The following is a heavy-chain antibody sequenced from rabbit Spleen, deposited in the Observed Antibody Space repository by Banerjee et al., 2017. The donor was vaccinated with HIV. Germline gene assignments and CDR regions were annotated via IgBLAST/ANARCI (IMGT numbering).Heavy chain of an antibody. CDR2: IDTGSSGFT. CDR1: GVSFSSSSY. CDR3: ARDTSSSFSSYGMDL. J-gene: IGHJ6*01. V-gene: IGHV1S45*01. Sequence: QEQLEESGGDLVKPGASLTLTCTASGVSFSSSSYMCWVRQAPGKGLEWIACIDTGSSGFTYFATWAKGRFTCSKTSSTTVTLQMTRLTAADTATYFCARDTSSSFSSYGMDLWGPGTLVT. D-gene: IGHD1-1*01.